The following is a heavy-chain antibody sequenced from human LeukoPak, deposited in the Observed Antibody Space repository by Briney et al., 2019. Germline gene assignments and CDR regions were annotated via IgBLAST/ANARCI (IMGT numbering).Heavy chain of an antibody. CDR1: GFTFSSYW. CDR3: ASLGGSGFDP. CDR2: INSDGSST. J-gene: IGHJ5*02. D-gene: IGHD3-10*01. Sequence: GGSLRLSCVASGFTFSSYWMHWVRHAPGKGLVWVSRINSDGSSTSYADSVKGRFTISRDNAKNTLYLQMNSLRAEDTAVYYCASLGGSGFDPWGQGTLVTVSS. V-gene: IGHV3-74*01.